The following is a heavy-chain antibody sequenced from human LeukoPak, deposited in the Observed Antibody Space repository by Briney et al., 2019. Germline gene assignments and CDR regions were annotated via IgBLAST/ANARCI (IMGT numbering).Heavy chain of an antibody. CDR1: GFTFSSYG. V-gene: IGHV3-30*02. CDR2: IRYDGSNK. Sequence: GGSLRLSCAASGFTFSSYGMHWVRQAPGKGLEWVAFIRYDGSNKYYADSVKGRFTISRDNSKNTLYLQMNSLRAEDTAVYCCARAPLTLEGFLEWLPLPLDYWGQGTLVTVSS. CDR3: ARAPLTLEGFLEWLPLPLDY. D-gene: IGHD3-3*01. J-gene: IGHJ4*02.